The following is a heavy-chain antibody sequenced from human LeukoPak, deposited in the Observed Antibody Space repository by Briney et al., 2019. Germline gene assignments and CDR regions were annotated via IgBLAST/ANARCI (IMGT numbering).Heavy chain of an antibody. CDR3: ATYRQVLLPFES. CDR1: GSTFSTFA. V-gene: IGHV3-23*01. J-gene: IGHJ4*02. D-gene: IGHD2-8*02. Sequence: GGSLRLSCAASGSTFSTFAMIWVRQPPGKGLEWVSSIFPSGGEIHYADSVRGRFTISRDNSKSTLSLQMNSLRAEDTAIYYCATYRQVLLPFESWGQGTLVTVSS. CDR2: IFPSGGEI.